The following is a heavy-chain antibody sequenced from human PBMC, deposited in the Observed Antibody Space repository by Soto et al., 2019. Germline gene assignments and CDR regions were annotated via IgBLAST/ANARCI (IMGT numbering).Heavy chain of an antibody. CDR2: IYYSGST. CDR3: ARKATVTTCFDY. Sequence: QVQLQESGPGLVKPSQTLSLTCTVSGGSISSGVYYWSWIRQHPGQGLEWIGYIYYSGSTYYNPSIKSRVTISVDTSKDQCSLKLSSVTAADTAVYYCARKATVTTCFDYWGQGTLVTVSS. D-gene: IGHD4-17*01. J-gene: IGHJ4*02. CDR1: GGSISSGVYY. V-gene: IGHV4-31*03.